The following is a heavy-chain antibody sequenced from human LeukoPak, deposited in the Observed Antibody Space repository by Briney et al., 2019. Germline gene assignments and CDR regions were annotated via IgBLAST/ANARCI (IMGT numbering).Heavy chain of an antibody. V-gene: IGHV3-48*03. CDR2: ISSSGSTI. Sequence: GGSLRLSCAASGFTFSSYEMNWVRQAPGKGLEWVSYISSSGSTIYYADSVKGRFTISRDNAKNSLYLQMNSLRAGDTADYYCARAHPSGWFYFDYWGQGTLVTVSS. CDR3: ARAHPSGWFYFDY. CDR1: GFTFSSYE. D-gene: IGHD6-19*01. J-gene: IGHJ4*02.